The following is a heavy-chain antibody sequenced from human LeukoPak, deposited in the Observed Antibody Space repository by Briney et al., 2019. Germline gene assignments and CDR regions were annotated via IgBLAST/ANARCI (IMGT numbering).Heavy chain of an antibody. V-gene: IGHV3-9*01. CDR1: GFTFSSYG. CDR3: VKVTAAGFVDH. CDR2: IGWNSGGI. D-gene: IGHD6-13*01. J-gene: IGHJ4*02. Sequence: GGSLRLSCAASGFTFSSYGMHWVRQAPGKGLEWVSGIGWNSGGIVYADSVKGRFTISRDNAKNSLYLQMNSLGAEDTAFYYCVKVTAAGFVDHWGQGTLVTVSS.